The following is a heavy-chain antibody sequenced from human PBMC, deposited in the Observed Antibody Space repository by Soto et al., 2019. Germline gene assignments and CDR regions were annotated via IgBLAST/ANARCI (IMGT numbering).Heavy chain of an antibody. CDR1: GFTFSEYA. Sequence: GGSLRLSCAASGFTFSEYAMTWVRQAPGKGLEWVSAISGTGGSTYYADSVKGRFTISRDNSKNTLYLQMNSLRAEDTAVYYCANVLLWFGEPDGYDYWGQGTLVTVSS. CDR2: ISGTGGST. J-gene: IGHJ4*02. D-gene: IGHD3-10*01. CDR3: ANVLLWFGEPDGYDY. V-gene: IGHV3-23*01.